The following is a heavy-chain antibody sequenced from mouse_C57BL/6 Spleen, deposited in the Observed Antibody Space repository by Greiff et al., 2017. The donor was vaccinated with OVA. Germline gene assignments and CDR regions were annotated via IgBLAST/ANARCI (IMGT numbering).Heavy chain of an antibody. V-gene: IGHV1-53*01. Sequence: QVQLQQPGAELVMPGASVKLSCKASGYTFTSYWMHWVKQRPGQGLEWIGNINPSNGGTNYNEKFKSKATLTVDKSSSTAYMQLSSLTSEDSAVYYCARDYYGSSYAMDYWGQGTSVTVSS. J-gene: IGHJ4*01. CDR1: GYTFTSYW. D-gene: IGHD1-1*01. CDR2: INPSNGGT. CDR3: ARDYYGSSYAMDY.